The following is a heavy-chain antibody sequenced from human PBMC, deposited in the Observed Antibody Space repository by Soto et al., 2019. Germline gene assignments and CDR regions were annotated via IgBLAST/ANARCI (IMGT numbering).Heavy chain of an antibody. CDR1: GASISSSDYY. CDR3: ARRVVVVVAATVSWFDP. J-gene: IGHJ5*02. V-gene: IGHV4-39*01. CDR2: IYGGST. D-gene: IGHD2-15*01. Sequence: PSETLSLTCSVSGASISSSDYYWGWIRQPPGQGLEWIGSIYGGSTYYNPSLKSRVTISVDTSKNQFSLKLSSVTAADTAVYYCARRVVVVVAATVSWFDPWGQGTLVTVSS.